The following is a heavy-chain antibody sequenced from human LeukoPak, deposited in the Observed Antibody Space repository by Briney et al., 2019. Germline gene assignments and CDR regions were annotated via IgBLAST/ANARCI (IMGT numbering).Heavy chain of an antibody. CDR2: INHSGST. V-gene: IGHV4-34*01. Sequence: PSETLSLTCAVYGGSVSGYDWSWIRQPPGKGREWSGEINHSGSTNYNPSINTRVTIAVYMSKNKFSLKLSSVTAAETAVYYCAREYSSGWYRVRAFDIWGQGTMVTVSS. CDR3: AREYSSGWYRVRAFDI. CDR1: GGSVSGYD. D-gene: IGHD6-19*01. J-gene: IGHJ3*02.